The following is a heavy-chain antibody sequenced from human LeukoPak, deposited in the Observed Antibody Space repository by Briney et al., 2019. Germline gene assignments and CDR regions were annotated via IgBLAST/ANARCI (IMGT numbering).Heavy chain of an antibody. D-gene: IGHD1-1*01. CDR1: GFTFSSYA. CDR3: ARGTYWSPLDFDY. V-gene: IGHV3-21*01. CDR2: LSSSSSSFI. Sequence: GGSLRLSCAASGFTFSSYAMYWVRQAPGKGLEWVSSLSSSSSSFIYYADSVKGRFTISRDNAKNSLYLQMNSLRAEDTAVYYCARGTYWSPLDFDYWGQGTLVTVSS. J-gene: IGHJ4*02.